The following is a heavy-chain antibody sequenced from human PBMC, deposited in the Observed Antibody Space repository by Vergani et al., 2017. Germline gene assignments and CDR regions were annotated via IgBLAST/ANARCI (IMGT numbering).Heavy chain of an antibody. CDR2: ISYDGSNK. V-gene: IGHV3-30-3*01. CDR1: GFTFSSYA. J-gene: IGHJ6*02. D-gene: IGHD3-9*01. CDR3: ARETDTGSSVSYNYYAMDV. Sequence: QVQLVESGGGLVKPGGSLRLSCAASGFTFSSYAMHWVRQAPGKGLEWVAVISYDGSNKYYADSVKGRFTISRDNSKNTLYLQMNSLRAEDTAVYYCARETDTGSSVSYNYYAMDVWGQGTTVSVSS.